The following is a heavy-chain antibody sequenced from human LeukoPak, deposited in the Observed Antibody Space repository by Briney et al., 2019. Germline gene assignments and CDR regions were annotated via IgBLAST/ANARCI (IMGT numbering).Heavy chain of an antibody. V-gene: IGHV4-4*02. D-gene: IGHD2-8*01. CDR1: GGSISSSTNW. CDR3: ATNGYYCMDV. Sequence: SETLSLTCAVSGGSISSSTNWWSWVRQPPGKGLEWIGEIYHSGGTNYNPSLKSRITISVDKPQNQFSLKVNSLTAADTAVYYCATNGYYCMDVWGKGTTVTVSS. CDR2: IYHSGGT. J-gene: IGHJ6*03.